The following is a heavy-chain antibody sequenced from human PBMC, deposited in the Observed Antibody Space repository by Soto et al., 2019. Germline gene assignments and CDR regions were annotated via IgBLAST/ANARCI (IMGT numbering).Heavy chain of an antibody. Sequence: SETLSLTCAVSGGSFTSNNWWTWVRQPPGQGLEWIGEIYRTGSTNYNPSLKSRVTISLDKSENQFSLKVTSLTAADTAVYYCARVGSTSAAGVLDYWGLGALVTVSS. CDR2: IYRTGST. CDR1: GGSFTSNNW. D-gene: IGHD6-13*01. CDR3: ARVGSTSAAGVLDY. V-gene: IGHV4-4*02. J-gene: IGHJ4*02.